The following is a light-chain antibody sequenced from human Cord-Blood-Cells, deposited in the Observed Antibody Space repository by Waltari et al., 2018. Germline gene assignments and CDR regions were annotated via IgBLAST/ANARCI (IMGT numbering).Light chain of an antibody. CDR3: QQSYSTPYT. CDR1: QSISSY. CDR2: AAS. Sequence: DIQMTPSPSSLSASVGDRVTITCRASQSISSYLNWYQQKPGKAPKLLIYAASSLHSGVPSRFSGSGSGTDFTLTISSLQPEDFATYYCQQSYSTPYTFGQGTKLEIK. V-gene: IGKV1-39*01. J-gene: IGKJ2*01.